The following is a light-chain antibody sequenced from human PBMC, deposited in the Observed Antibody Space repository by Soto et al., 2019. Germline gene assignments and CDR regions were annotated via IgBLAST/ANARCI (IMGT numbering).Light chain of an antibody. CDR1: QSVSSN. CDR2: GAS. J-gene: IGKJ1*01. CDR3: QQYGSSGT. V-gene: IGKV3-20*01. Sequence: VTSQSPATLSVSPGERDTLSCRASQSVSSNLAWYQQKPGQAPRLLIYGASNRATGIPDRFSGSGSGTDFTLTISRLEPEDFAVYYCQQYGSSGTFGQGTMVDIK.